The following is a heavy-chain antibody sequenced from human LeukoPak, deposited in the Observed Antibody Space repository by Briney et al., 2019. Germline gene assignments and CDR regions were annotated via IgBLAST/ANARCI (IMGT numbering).Heavy chain of an antibody. J-gene: IGHJ4*02. CDR1: GGSISSGGYY. CDR2: TYYSGST. Sequence: PLETLSLTCTVSGGSISSGGYYWSWIRQHPGKGLEWIGYTYYSGSTYYNPSLKSRVTISVDTSKNQFSLKLSSVTAADTAVYYCARSRRTTLDYWGQGTLVTVSS. D-gene: IGHD4-11*01. CDR3: ARSRRTTLDY. V-gene: IGHV4-31*03.